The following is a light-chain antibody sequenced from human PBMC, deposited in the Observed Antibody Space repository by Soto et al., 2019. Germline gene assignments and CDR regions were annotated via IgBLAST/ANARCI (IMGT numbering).Light chain of an antibody. CDR2: EVS. CDR3: MKSTQLPPT. Sequence: DVVMPQTPLSLSVAPGQPSSISCKSSQILLHITGETFLFWYLQKTGQSPQILIYEVSTRVSGVPDRLSGSGSGTDLKLEISRVETDDVGIYYCMKSTQLPPTFGQGTRLEIK. V-gene: IGKV2D-29*02. CDR1: QILLHITGETF. J-gene: IGKJ5*01.